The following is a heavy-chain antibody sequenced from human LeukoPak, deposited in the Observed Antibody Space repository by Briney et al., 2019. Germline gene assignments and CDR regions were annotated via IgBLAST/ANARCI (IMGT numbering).Heavy chain of an antibody. CDR1: GFTFSSYD. V-gene: IGHV3-64*01. CDR3: ARKLGYCGDRNCYLDY. D-gene: IGHD2-15*01. CDR2: ISSNGGTT. J-gene: IGHJ4*02. Sequence: GGSLRLSCAASGFTFSSYDMHWVRQAPGKGLEYVSAISSNGGTTYYANSVKGRFTISRDNSKNTLYLQMGSLRAEDMAVYYCARKLGYCGDRNCYLDYWGQGTLVTVSS.